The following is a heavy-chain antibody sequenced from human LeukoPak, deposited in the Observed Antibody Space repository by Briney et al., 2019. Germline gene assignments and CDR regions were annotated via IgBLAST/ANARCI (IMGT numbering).Heavy chain of an antibody. CDR2: NSAYNGNT. Sequence: GASVMVSCKTSGYTFTSYGISWVRQAPGQGLEWMGWNSAYNGNTNYAQKVQGRVTMTTDTSTSTAYMELKSLRSDDTAVYYCARGGHRRYYYTSGSAFDPWGQGTLVTVSS. J-gene: IGHJ5*02. V-gene: IGHV1-18*01. CDR3: ARGGHRRYYYTSGSAFDP. D-gene: IGHD3-10*01. CDR1: GYTFTSYG.